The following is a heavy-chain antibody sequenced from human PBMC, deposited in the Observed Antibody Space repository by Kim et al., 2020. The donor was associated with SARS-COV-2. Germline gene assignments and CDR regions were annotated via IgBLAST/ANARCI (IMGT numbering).Heavy chain of an antibody. Sequence: SETLSLTCAVYGGSFSGYYWSWIRQPPGKGLEWIGEINHSGSTNYNPSLKSRVTISVDTSKNQFSLKLSSVTAADTAVYYCASDRKKDTAMVKWGQGTLVTVSS. CDR2: INHSGST. J-gene: IGHJ4*02. CDR3: ASDRKKDTAMVK. V-gene: IGHV4-34*01. CDR1: GGSFSGYY. D-gene: IGHD5-18*01.